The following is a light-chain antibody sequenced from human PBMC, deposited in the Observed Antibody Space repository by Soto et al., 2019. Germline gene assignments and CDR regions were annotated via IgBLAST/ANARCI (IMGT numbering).Light chain of an antibody. CDR1: QSVSSY. J-gene: IGKJ1*01. CDR2: DAS. CDR3: QQYGSSGT. Sequence: EIVLTPSPATLSLSPGERATLSCRASQSVSSYLAWYQQKPGQAPRLLIYDASNRATGIPARFSGSGSGTDFTLTISSLEPEDFAVYYCQQYGSSGTFGQGTKV. V-gene: IGKV3-11*01.